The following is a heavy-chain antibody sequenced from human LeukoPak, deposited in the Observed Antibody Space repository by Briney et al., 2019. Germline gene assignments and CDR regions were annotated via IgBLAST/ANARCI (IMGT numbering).Heavy chain of an antibody. CDR1: GFTFSSYA. Sequence: GGSLRLSCAASGFTFSSYAMSWVRQAPGKGLEWVSAISGSGGSTYYADSVKGRFTISRDNSKNTLYLQMNSLRAEDTAVYYCAKAVGNTGYYGRYYFDYWGQGTLVTVSS. V-gene: IGHV3-23*01. CDR3: AKAVGNTGYYGRYYFDY. D-gene: IGHD3-9*01. J-gene: IGHJ4*02. CDR2: ISGSGGST.